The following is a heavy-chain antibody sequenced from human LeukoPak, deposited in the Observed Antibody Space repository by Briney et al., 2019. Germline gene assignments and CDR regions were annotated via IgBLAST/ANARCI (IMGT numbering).Heavy chain of an antibody. CDR3: AKDKEYSSSKFDY. CDR2: ISGKVGRT. V-gene: IGHV3-23*01. D-gene: IGHD6-6*01. Sequence: GGSLRLSCAAPGFTFISYAMSWVRPAPGGGLEWVSAISGKVGRTYYAESVKGRFTISRDNSKNTMYPQMNSLRAEDTAVYYCAKDKEYSSSKFDYWGQGTLVTVSS. J-gene: IGHJ4*02. CDR1: GFTFISYA.